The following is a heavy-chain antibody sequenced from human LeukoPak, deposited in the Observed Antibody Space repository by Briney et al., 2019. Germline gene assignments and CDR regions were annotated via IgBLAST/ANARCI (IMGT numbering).Heavy chain of an antibody. CDR1: GFTFSSYA. J-gene: IGHJ4*02. CDR3: AKAPVTTCRGAFCYPFDY. V-gene: IGHV3-23*01. CDR2: ISGSGGST. Sequence: PGGSLRLSCAASGFTFSSYAMSWVRQAPGKGLEWVSAISGSGGSTYYAVSVKGRFTISRDNSKNTLYLQMNSLRAEDTAVYYCAKAPVTTCRGAFCYPFDYWGLGTLVTVSS. D-gene: IGHD2-15*01.